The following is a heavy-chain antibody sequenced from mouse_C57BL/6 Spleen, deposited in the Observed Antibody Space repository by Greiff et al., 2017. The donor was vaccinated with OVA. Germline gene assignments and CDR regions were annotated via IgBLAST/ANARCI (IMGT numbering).Heavy chain of an antibody. Sequence: QVQLQQPGAELVRPGSSVKLSCKASGYTFTSYWMHWVKQRPIQGLEWIGNIDPSDSETHYNQKFKDKATLTVDKSSSTAYMQLSSLTSEYSAVYYCARKGGIYDYSYAMDYWGQGTSVTVSS. V-gene: IGHV1-52*01. CDR2: IDPSDSET. CDR1: GYTFTSYW. CDR3: ARKGGIYDYSYAMDY. J-gene: IGHJ4*01. D-gene: IGHD2-4*01.